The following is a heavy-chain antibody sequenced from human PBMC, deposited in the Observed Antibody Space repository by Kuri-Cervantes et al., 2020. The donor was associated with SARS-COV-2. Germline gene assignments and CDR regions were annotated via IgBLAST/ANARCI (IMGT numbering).Heavy chain of an antibody. J-gene: IGHJ6*03. CDR1: GFTFSSYS. V-gene: IGHV3-48*01. CDR2: ISSSSSTI. Sequence: GESLKISCAASGFTFSSYSMNWVRQAPGKGLEWVSYISSSSSTIYYADSVKGRFTISRDNAKNSLYLQMNSLRAEDTAVYYCAREQEDYYYYYYMDVWGKGTTVTVSS. CDR3: AREQEDYYYYYYMDV.